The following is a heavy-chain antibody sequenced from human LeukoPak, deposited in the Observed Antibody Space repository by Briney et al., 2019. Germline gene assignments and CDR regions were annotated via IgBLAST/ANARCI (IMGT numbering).Heavy chain of an antibody. CDR2: VSYDGSYK. CDR1: GFTFRNYA. Sequence: PGGSLRLSCAASGFTFRNYAIHWVRQAPGKGLEWVAVVSYDGSYKDYADSVKGRFTISRDNSRNTLYLQMNSLRAQDTAVYYCARIAAAEFDYWGQGTLVTVSS. D-gene: IGHD6-13*01. V-gene: IGHV3-30*04. J-gene: IGHJ4*02. CDR3: ARIAAAEFDY.